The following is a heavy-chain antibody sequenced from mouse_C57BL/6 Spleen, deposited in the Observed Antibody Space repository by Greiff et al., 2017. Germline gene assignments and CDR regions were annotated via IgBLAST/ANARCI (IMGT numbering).Heavy chain of an antibody. Sequence: EVKLQESGPELVKPGASVKIPCKASGYTFTDYNMDWVKQSHGKSLEWIGDINPNNGGTIYNQKFKGKATLTVDKSSSTAYMELRSLTSEDTAVYYCALIYYYGSSYVDYWGQGTSVTVSS. J-gene: IGHJ4*01. D-gene: IGHD1-1*01. V-gene: IGHV1-18*01. CDR2: INPNNGGT. CDR3: ALIYYYGSSYVDY. CDR1: GYTFTDYN.